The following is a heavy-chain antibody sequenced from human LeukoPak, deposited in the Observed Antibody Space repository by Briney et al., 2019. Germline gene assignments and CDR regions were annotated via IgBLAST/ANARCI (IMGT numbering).Heavy chain of an antibody. V-gene: IGHV3-23*01. Sequence: GGSLRLSCAASGFTFSSYAMSWVRQAPGKGLEWVSAISGSGGSTYYADSVKGRFTIPRDNSKNTLYLQMNSLRAEDTAVYYCAKAWGATTVTTSGYWGQGTLVTVSS. J-gene: IGHJ4*02. CDR1: GFTFSSYA. D-gene: IGHD4-17*01. CDR2: ISGSGGST. CDR3: AKAWGATTVTTSGY.